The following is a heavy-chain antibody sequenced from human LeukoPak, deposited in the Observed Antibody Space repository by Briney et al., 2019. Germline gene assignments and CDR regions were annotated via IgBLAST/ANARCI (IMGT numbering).Heavy chain of an antibody. D-gene: IGHD2-15*01. Sequence: PSETLSLTCTVSGGSISSYYWSWIRQPPGKGLEWIGYIYYSGSTNYNPSLKSRVTISVDTSKNQFSLKLSPVTAADTAVYYCARDYCSGGSCYWDYWGQGTLVTVSS. CDR1: GGSISSYY. CDR3: ARDYCSGGSCYWDY. J-gene: IGHJ4*02. V-gene: IGHV4-59*01. CDR2: IYYSGST.